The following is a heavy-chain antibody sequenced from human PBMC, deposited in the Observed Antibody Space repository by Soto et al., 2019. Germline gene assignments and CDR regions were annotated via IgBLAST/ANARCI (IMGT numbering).Heavy chain of an antibody. CDR3: ARDRAGYSYGYMDYYYGMDV. CDR1: GYTFTSYY. CDR2: INPSGGST. Sequence: SVKVSCKASGYTFTSYYMHWVRQAPGQGLEWMGIINPSGGSTSYAQKFQGRVTMTRDTSTSTVYMELSSLRSEDTAVYYCARDRAGYSYGYMDYYYGMDVWGQGTTVTVSS. V-gene: IGHV1-46*01. D-gene: IGHD5-18*01. J-gene: IGHJ6*02.